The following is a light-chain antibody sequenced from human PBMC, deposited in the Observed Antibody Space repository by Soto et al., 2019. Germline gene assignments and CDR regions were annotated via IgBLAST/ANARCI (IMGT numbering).Light chain of an antibody. Sequence: DIQMTQSPSSLSASVRDRVTITCRASQGISTYLAWYQQKPGKVPKLLIYAASTLQSGVPSRWSGSGSGTDFTLTISSLQPEDVATYYCQKYDSAPWTFGQGTKVEIK. V-gene: IGKV1-27*01. CDR3: QKYDSAPWT. J-gene: IGKJ1*01. CDR2: AAS. CDR1: QGISTY.